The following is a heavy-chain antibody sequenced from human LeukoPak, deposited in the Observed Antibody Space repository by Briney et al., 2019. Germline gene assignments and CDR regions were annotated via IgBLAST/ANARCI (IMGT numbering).Heavy chain of an antibody. D-gene: IGHD3-16*01. CDR1: GGSISSYY. CDR2: IYYSRYT. V-gene: IGHV4-59*01. J-gene: IGHJ6*03. Sequence: SETLSLTCTVSGGSISSYYWSWIRQPPGKGLKWIGNIYYSRYTTYSPSLRSRVTISVDTSKNQFSLKLSSVTAADTAVYYCARETSQKGAHYMDVWGKGTTITISS. CDR3: ARETSQKGAHYMDV.